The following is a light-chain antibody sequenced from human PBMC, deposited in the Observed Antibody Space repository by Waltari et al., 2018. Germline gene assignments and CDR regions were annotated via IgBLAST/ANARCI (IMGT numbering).Light chain of an antibody. V-gene: IGKV3-15*01. CDR3: QQYNTWPLS. J-gene: IGKJ3*01. CDR2: GAS. Sequence: EIVMTQSPVTLSVAPGEGATLPCRASQSVDNDLAWYQQKHGQAPSLVIYGASTRATGVPGRFSGGGSGTEFTLTISSLQSEDFAVYYCQQYNTWPLSVGPGTTVDIK. CDR1: QSVDND.